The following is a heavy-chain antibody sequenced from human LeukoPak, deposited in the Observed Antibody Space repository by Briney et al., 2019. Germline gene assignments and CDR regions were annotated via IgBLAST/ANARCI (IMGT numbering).Heavy chain of an antibody. CDR3: ARERSGWPETLDY. J-gene: IGHJ4*02. V-gene: IGHV4-34*01. D-gene: IGHD6-19*01. Sequence: PSETLSLTCAVYGGSFSGYYWSWIRQPPGKGLEWIGEINHSGSTNYNPSLKSRVTISVDTSKNQFSLKLSSVTAADTAVYYCARERSGWPETLDYWGQGTLVTVSS. CDR2: INHSGST. CDR1: GGSFSGYY.